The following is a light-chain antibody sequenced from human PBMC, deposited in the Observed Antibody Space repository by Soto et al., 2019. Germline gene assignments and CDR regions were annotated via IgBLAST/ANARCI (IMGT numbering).Light chain of an antibody. CDR2: WAS. Sequence: DIVMTQSPDSLAVSLGERATINCKSSQSVLYSSNNKNYLAWYQQKPGQPPKLLIYWASTRESGVPDQFSGSGFGTDFTLTIISLQAEDVAVYYCQQYYRPWTFGQGIKVEIK. J-gene: IGKJ1*01. V-gene: IGKV4-1*01. CDR1: QSVLYSSNNKNY. CDR3: QQYYRPWT.